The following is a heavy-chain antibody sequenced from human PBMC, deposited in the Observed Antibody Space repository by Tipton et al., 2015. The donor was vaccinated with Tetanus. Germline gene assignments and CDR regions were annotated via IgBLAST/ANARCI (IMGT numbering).Heavy chain of an antibody. D-gene: IGHD3-9*01. V-gene: IGHV3-33*08. CDR3: ARDSVEILTGFMDV. J-gene: IGHJ6*02. CDR1: GFTFSSYA. Sequence: SLRLSCAASGFTFSSYAMSWVRQAPGKGLEWVAVIWYDGSNKYYADSVKGRFTISRDNSKNTLYLQMNSLRAEDTAVYYCARDSVEILTGFMDVWGQGTTVTVSS. CDR2: IWYDGSNK.